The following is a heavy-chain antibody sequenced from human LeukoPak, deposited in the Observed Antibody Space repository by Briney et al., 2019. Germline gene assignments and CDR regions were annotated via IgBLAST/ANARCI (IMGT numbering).Heavy chain of an antibody. Sequence: PSETLSLTCTVSGGSISSYYWSWIRQPPGKGLEWIGYTYTSGSTNCNPSLKSRVTISVDTSKNQFSLKLSSVTAADTAVYYCARHERDGYNLYYMDVWGKGTTVTVSS. D-gene: IGHD5-24*01. CDR3: ARHERDGYNLYYMDV. J-gene: IGHJ6*03. CDR1: GGSISSYY. CDR2: TYTSGST. V-gene: IGHV4-4*09.